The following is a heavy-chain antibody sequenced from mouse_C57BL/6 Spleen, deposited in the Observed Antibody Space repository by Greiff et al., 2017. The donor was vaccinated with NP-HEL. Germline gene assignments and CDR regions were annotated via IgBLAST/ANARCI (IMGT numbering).Heavy chain of an antibody. D-gene: IGHD2-3*01. CDR3: ARGWLLPYFDY. CDR2: IDPSDSYT. V-gene: IGHV1-69*01. J-gene: IGHJ2*01. CDR1: GYTFTSYW. Sequence: QVQLQQPGAELVMPGASVKLSCKASGYTFTSYWMHWVKQRPGQGLEWIGEIDPSDSYTNYNQKFKGKSTLTVDKSSSTAYMQLSSLTSEDSAVYYCARGWLLPYFDYWGQGTTLTVSS.